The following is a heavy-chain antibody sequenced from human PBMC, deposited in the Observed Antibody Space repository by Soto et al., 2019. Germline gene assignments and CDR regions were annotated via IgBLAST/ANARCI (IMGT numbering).Heavy chain of an antibody. CDR3: AQEKQAKLGTGGFDY. J-gene: IGHJ4*02. D-gene: IGHD7-27*01. CDR2: INWNSGTI. Sequence: PGGSLRLSCVASGFTFDDYAMHWVRQAPGKGLEWVSGINWNSGTIRYADSAKGRFTISRDNAKNSLYLQVKSLRVEDTALYYCAQEKQAKLGTGGFDYWGQGSPVTVSS. CDR1: GFTFDDYA. V-gene: IGHV3-9*01.